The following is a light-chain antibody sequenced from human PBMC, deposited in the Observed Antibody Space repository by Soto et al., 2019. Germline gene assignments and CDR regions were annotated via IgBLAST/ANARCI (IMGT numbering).Light chain of an antibody. CDR1: SSDVGRYNY. J-gene: IGLJ1*01. CDR3: CSYAGSYTRV. Sequence: QSALTQPASVSGSPGQSITISCTGTSSDVGRYNYVSWYRQHPGTAPKLIISDVNSRPSGISNRFSGSKSGNTASLTISGLQAEDEADYYCCSYAGSYTRVFGTGTKVTVL. CDR2: DVN. V-gene: IGLV2-14*01.